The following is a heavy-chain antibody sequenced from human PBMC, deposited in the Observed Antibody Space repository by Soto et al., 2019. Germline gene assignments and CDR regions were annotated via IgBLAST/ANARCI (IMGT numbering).Heavy chain of an antibody. J-gene: IGHJ4*02. CDR3: AKGHDYIWGSYDGPFDY. D-gene: IGHD3-16*01. CDR2: ISGSGGST. V-gene: IGHV3-23*01. CDR1: GFTFSSYA. Sequence: GGSLRLSCAASGFTFSSYAMSWVRQAPGKGLEWVSAISGSGGSTYYADSVKGRFTISRDNSKNTLYLQMNSLRAEDTAVYYCAKGHDYIWGSYDGPFDYWGQGTLVTVSS.